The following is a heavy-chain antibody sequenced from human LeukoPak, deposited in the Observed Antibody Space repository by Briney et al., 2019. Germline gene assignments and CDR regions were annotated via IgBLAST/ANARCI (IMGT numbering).Heavy chain of an antibody. CDR1: GFSFRNYA. CDR3: ARASTVFDAFDI. J-gene: IGHJ3*02. CDR2: ISKNVGTT. V-gene: IGHV3-64*01. D-gene: IGHD4-17*01. Sequence: GGCLRLSCAHSGFSFRNYAMHWVRQAPRKGLEYVSGISKNVGTTSYGNSVKGRFTISRDTSKNTLYLQMGSLRAEDMAIYYCARASTVFDAFDIWGQGTMVTVS.